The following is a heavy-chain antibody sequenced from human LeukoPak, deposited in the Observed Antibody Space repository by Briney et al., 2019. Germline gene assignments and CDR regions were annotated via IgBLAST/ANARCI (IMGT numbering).Heavy chain of an antibody. CDR3: AREDSSYYYDSSGYYPTPNFDY. CDR1: GDSVSRNSAA. CDR2: TYYRSKWYN. J-gene: IGHJ4*02. D-gene: IGHD3-22*01. Sequence: SQTLSLTCAISGDSVSRNSAAWNWIRQSPSRGLEWLGRTYYRSKWYNDYAVSVKSRITINPDTSKNQFSLQLNSVTPEDTAVYYCAREDSSYYYDSSGYYPTPNFDYWGQGTLVTVSS. V-gene: IGHV6-1*01.